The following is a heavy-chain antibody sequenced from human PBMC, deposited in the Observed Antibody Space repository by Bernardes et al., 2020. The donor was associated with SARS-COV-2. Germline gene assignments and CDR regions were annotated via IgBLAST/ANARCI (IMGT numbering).Heavy chain of an antibody. V-gene: IGHV3-21*06. CDR3: ARVDFSNLYYFDY. CDR2: ISTSSSYI. D-gene: IGHD4-4*01. CDR1: GFTFSSYT. J-gene: IGHJ4*02. Sequence: GGALRLSCAASGFTFSSYTMNWVRQAPGKGLGWNSSISTSSSYISYSDSVRGRFTISRDNAKNSVSLQMNSLRAEDTAVYYCARVDFSNLYYFDYWGQGTPVTVSS.